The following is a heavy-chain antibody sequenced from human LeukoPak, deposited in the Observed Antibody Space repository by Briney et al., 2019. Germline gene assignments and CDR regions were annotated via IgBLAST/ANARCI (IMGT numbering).Heavy chain of an antibody. V-gene: IGHV4-59*11. J-gene: IGHJ4*02. Sequence: PSETLSLTCTVSGGSISSHYWSWIRQPPGKGLEWIGYIYYSGSTNYNPSLKSRVTISVDTSKNQFSLKLSSVTAADTAVYYCARVAAIIYYGSGSYYGPFDYWGQGTLVTVSS. D-gene: IGHD3-10*01. CDR1: GGSISSHY. CDR3: ARVAAIIYYGSGSYYGPFDY. CDR2: IYYSGST.